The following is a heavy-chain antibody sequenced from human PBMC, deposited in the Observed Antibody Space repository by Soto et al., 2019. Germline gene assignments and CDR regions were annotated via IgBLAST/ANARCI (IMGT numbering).Heavy chain of an antibody. D-gene: IGHD2-15*01. CDR2: IYSGGST. J-gene: IGHJ4*02. Sequence: EVQLVESGGGLVQPGGSLRLSCAASGFTVSSNYMSWVRQAPGKGLEWVSVIYSGGSTYYADSVKGRFTISRDNSKNTLYLQMNSLRAEDTAVYYCARHPLADIVVVVDYWGQGTLVTVSS. CDR1: GFTVSSNY. CDR3: ARHPLADIVVVVDY. V-gene: IGHV3-66*04.